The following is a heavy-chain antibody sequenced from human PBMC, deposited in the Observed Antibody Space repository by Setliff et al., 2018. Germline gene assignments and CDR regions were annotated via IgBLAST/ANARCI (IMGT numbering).Heavy chain of an antibody. V-gene: IGHV3-11*06. Sequence: PGGSLRLSCAASGFTFSDHYMSWIRQAPGKGLEWVSYISSGSGTYTNYADSVKGRFTISRDNAKNSLHLQMNSLRADDTSVYYCARVPRFGELPLDVWGKGTTVTVSS. CDR2: ISSGSGTYT. D-gene: IGHD3-10*01. J-gene: IGHJ6*04. CDR1: GFTFSDHY. CDR3: ARVPRFGELPLDV.